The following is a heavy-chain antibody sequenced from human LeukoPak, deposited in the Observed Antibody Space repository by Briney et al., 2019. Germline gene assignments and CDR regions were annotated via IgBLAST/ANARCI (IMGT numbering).Heavy chain of an antibody. D-gene: IGHD2-2*01. Sequence: PSETLSLTCTVSGGSISSYYWSWIRQPPGKGLEWIGYIYYSGSTNYNPSLKSRITISVDTSKNQFSLKLNPVTAADTAVYYCARAGCSSTSCPRRGAFDIWGQGTMVTVSS. CDR1: GGSISSYY. CDR2: IYYSGST. V-gene: IGHV4-59*01. CDR3: ARAGCSSTSCPRRGAFDI. J-gene: IGHJ3*02.